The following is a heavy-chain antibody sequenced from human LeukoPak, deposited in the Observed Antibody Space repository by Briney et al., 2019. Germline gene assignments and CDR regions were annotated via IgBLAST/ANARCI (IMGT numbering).Heavy chain of an antibody. J-gene: IGHJ4*02. D-gene: IGHD3-22*01. CDR1: GFTFSSYA. CDR3: AKDRGSSGLFDY. V-gene: IGHV3-23*01. Sequence: AGGSLRLSCAASGFTFSSYAMSWVRQAPGKGLEWVSAISGSGGSTYYADSVKGRFTISRDNSKNTLYLQMNSLRAEDTAVYYCAKDRGSSGLFDYWGQGTLVTVSS. CDR2: ISGSGGST.